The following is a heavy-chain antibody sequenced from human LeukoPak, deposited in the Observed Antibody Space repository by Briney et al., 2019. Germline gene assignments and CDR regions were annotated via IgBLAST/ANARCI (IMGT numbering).Heavy chain of an antibody. V-gene: IGHV3-23*01. CDR2: LSFGGGTI. J-gene: IGHJ4*02. Sequence: GGSLRLSCAASGFTFSSYTMAWVRQAPGKGLECVSSLSFGGGTIYYADSVKGRFTISRDTSRNTLYLQMNSLRAEDTAIYYCAKEVVPGTSRSFDYWGQGTLVTVSS. CDR1: GFTFSSYT. CDR3: AKEVVPGTSRSFDY. D-gene: IGHD2-2*01.